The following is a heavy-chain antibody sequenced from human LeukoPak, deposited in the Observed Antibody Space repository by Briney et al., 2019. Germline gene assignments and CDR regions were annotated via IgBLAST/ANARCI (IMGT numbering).Heavy chain of an antibody. Sequence: SETLSLTCTVSGGSISSYYWSWIRQPPGKGLEWIGYIYYSGSTNYNPSLKSRVTISVDTSKNQFSLKLSSVTAADTAVYYCARAAAAGTTRNYFDYWGQGTLVTVSS. CDR2: IYYSGST. V-gene: IGHV4-59*12. J-gene: IGHJ4*02. D-gene: IGHD6-13*01. CDR3: ARAAAAGTTRNYFDY. CDR1: GGSISSYY.